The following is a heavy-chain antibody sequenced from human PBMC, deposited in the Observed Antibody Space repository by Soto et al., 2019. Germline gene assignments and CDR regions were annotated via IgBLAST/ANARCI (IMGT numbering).Heavy chain of an antibody. CDR2: IDPSDSYT. D-gene: IGHD6-13*01. Sequence: GESLKISCNGSGYSFTSYWISWVRQMPGKGLEWMGRIDPSDSYTNYSPSFQGHVTISADKSISTAYLQWRSLKASDTAMYYCARSSSWQDYYYYGMDVWGQGTTVTVSS. CDR1: GYSFTSYW. CDR3: ARSSSWQDYYYYGMDV. V-gene: IGHV5-10-1*01. J-gene: IGHJ6*02.